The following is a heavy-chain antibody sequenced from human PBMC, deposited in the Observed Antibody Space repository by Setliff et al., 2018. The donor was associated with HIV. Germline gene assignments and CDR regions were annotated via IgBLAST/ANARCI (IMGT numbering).Heavy chain of an antibody. Sequence: ASVKVSCKASGYTATSYYMHWVRQAPGQGLEWMGIINPNNNSTAYPQKFQGRVTMTWDTSTTTVYMELRSLRSEDTAVYYCARGSDSGSYSYYYGMDVWGLGTTVTVSS. CDR1: GYTATSYY. D-gene: IGHD3-16*01. J-gene: IGHJ6*02. CDR2: INPNNNST. CDR3: ARGSDSGSYSYYYGMDV. V-gene: IGHV1-46*01.